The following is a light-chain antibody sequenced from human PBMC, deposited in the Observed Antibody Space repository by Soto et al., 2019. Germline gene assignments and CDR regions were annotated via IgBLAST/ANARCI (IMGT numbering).Light chain of an antibody. Sequence: EIVFTQAPGTPSLSPRGKATLSSRASQSVSSSYVAWYKQKPGQAPRVXIYDASNRATGIPARFSGSGSGTEFTLTISSLEPEDFEVYYCQQRSNWPPTFGQGTRLEIK. V-gene: IGKV3D-20*02. CDR1: QSVSSSY. CDR2: DAS. CDR3: QQRSNWPPT. J-gene: IGKJ5*01.